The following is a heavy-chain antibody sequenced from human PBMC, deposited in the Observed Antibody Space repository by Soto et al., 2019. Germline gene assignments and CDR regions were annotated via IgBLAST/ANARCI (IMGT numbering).Heavy chain of an antibody. D-gene: IGHD2-15*01. Sequence: QVQLVQSGAEVKKPGSSVKVSCKASGGTFSSYTISWVRQAPGQGLEWMGRIIPIRGIANYAQKFQGRVTITADKSTSTAYMELSSLRSEDTAVYYCARDRCSGGSCYSYYFDFWGQGTLVTVSS. CDR2: IIPIRGIA. J-gene: IGHJ4*02. V-gene: IGHV1-69*08. CDR3: ARDRCSGGSCYSYYFDF. CDR1: GGTFSSYT.